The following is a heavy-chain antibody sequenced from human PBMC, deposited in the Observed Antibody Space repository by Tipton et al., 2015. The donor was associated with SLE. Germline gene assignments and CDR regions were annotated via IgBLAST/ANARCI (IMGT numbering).Heavy chain of an antibody. CDR2: ISWNSGSI. D-gene: IGHD6-13*01. Sequence: SLRLSCAASGFTFDDYAMHWVWQAPGKGLEWVSGISWNSGSIGYADSVKGRFTISRDNAKNSLYLQMNSLRAEDMALYYCAKGLGSSWIYYFDYWGQGTLVTVSS. CDR1: GFTFDDYA. CDR3: AKGLGSSWIYYFDY. J-gene: IGHJ4*02. V-gene: IGHV3-9*03.